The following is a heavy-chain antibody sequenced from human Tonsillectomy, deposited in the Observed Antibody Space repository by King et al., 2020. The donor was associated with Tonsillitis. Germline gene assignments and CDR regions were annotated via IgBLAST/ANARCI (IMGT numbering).Heavy chain of an antibody. J-gene: IGHJ4*02. D-gene: IGHD2-2*01. Sequence: VQLVESGGGLVQPGGSLRLSCAASGFTFSSYAMSWVRQAPGKGLEWVSAISGSGGSTYYADSVKGRFTISRDNSKNTLYLQMNILRAEDTAVYYCAKGGCSSTSCYYDCDYWGQGTLVTVSS. CDR2: ISGSGGST. V-gene: IGHV3-23*04. CDR3: AKGGCSSTSCYYDCDY. CDR1: GFTFSSYA.